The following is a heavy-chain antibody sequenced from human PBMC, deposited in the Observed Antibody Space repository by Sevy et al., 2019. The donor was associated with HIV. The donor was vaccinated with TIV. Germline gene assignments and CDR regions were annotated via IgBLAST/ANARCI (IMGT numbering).Heavy chain of an antibody. J-gene: IGHJ3*02. D-gene: IGHD3-22*01. CDR3: ARGHYDSSIAFDI. CDR1: GFTFSSYS. Sequence: GGSLRLSFAASGFTFSSYSMNWVRQAPGKGLEWVSYISSSSSTIYYADSVKGRFTISRDNAKNSLYLQMNSLRDEDTAVYYCARGHYDSSIAFDIWGQGTMVTVSS. V-gene: IGHV3-48*02. CDR2: ISSSSSTI.